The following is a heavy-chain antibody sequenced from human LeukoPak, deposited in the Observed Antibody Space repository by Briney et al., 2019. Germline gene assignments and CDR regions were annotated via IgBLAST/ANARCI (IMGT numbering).Heavy chain of an antibody. CDR2: ISAYNGNT. CDR1: GYTFTGYY. Sequence: ASVKVSCKASGYTFTGYYMHWVRQAPGQGLEWMGWISAYNGNTNYAQKFQGRVTITADESTGTAYMELSSLRSEDTAVYYCANTYYGSGSYRQNYYYYMDVWGKGTTVTISS. V-gene: IGHV1-18*04. J-gene: IGHJ6*03. D-gene: IGHD3-10*01. CDR3: ANTYYGSGSYRQNYYYYMDV.